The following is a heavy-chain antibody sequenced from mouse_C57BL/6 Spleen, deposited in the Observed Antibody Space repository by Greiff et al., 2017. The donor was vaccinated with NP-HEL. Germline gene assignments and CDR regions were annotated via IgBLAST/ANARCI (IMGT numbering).Heavy chain of an antibody. CDR1: GYTFTDYE. CDR3: TRKDYDGSSYGGY. J-gene: IGHJ2*01. CDR2: IDPETGGT. D-gene: IGHD1-1*01. Sequence: QVQLQQSGAGLVRPGASVTLSCKASGYTFTDYEMHWVKQTPVHGLEWIGAIDPETGGTAYNQKFKGKAILTADKSSSTAYMELRSLTSEDSAVDYCTRKDYDGSSYGGYWGQGTTLTVSS. V-gene: IGHV1-15*01.